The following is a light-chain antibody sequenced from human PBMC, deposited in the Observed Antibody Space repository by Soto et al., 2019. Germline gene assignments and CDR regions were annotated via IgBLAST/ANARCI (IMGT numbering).Light chain of an antibody. CDR1: SSDVGGYNY. CDR3: CSDAGSSNV. Sequence: QSALTQPPSAAGSPGQSVAISCTGTSSDVGGYNYVSWYQQHPGKAPKLMIYEVNKRPSGVPDRFSGSKSGNTASLTVSGLQAEEEADYYCCSDAGSSNVFGTGTKVTVL. V-gene: IGLV2-8*01. J-gene: IGLJ1*01. CDR2: EVN.